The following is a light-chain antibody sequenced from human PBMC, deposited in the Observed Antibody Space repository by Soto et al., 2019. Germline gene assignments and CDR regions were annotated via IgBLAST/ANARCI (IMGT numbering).Light chain of an antibody. CDR3: SSYTSSRAYV. Sequence: QSVLTQPPSASGSPGQSVTISCTGTSSDVGGYNYVSWFQQHPGKAPKLIIHEVNQRPSGVPDRFSGSKSGNTASLTVSGLQAEDEADYYCSSYTSSRAYVFGIGTKVTV. CDR1: SSDVGGYNY. CDR2: EVN. J-gene: IGLJ1*01. V-gene: IGLV2-8*01.